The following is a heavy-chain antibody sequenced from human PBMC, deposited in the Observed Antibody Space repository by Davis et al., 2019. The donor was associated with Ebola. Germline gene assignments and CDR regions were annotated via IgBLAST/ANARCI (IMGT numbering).Heavy chain of an antibody. J-gene: IGHJ6*02. CDR1: GGSFSGYY. CDR2: IYYSGST. CDR3: ARGLMTTVIRLSLTPYYYYYGMDV. Sequence: SETLSLTCAVYGGSFSGYYWSWIRQPPGKGLEWIGYIYYSGSTNYNPSLKSRVTISVDTSKNQFSLKLSSVTAADTAVYYCARGLMTTVIRLSLTPYYYYYGMDVWGQGTTVTVSS. V-gene: IGHV4-59*12. D-gene: IGHD4-17*01.